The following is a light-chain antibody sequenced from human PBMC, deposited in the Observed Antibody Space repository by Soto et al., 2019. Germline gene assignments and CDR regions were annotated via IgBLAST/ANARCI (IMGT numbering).Light chain of an antibody. CDR1: SSDVGSYNL. Sequence: QSALTQPASVSGSPGQSITISCTGTSSDVGSYNLVSWYQQHPGKAPKLMIYEVSKRPSGVSNRFSGSKSGNTASLTISGLQAEDEADYYCCSYAGSSTPVVFGGGTQRTV. CDR3: CSYAGSSTPVV. CDR2: EVS. J-gene: IGLJ2*01. V-gene: IGLV2-23*02.